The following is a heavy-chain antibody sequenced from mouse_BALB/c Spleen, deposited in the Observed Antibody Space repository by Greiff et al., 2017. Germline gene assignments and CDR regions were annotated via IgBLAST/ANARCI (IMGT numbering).Heavy chain of an antibody. V-gene: IGHV5-17*02. CDR3: ARTNWGAMDY. Sequence: DVQLVESGGGLVQPGGSRKLSCAASGFTFSSFGMHWVRQAPEKGLEWVAYISSGSSTIYYADTVKGRFTISRDNPKNTLFLQMTSLRSEDTAMYYCARTNWGAMDYWGQGTSVTVSA. J-gene: IGHJ4*01. CDR2: ISSGSSTI. CDR1: GFTFSSFG. D-gene: IGHD4-1*02.